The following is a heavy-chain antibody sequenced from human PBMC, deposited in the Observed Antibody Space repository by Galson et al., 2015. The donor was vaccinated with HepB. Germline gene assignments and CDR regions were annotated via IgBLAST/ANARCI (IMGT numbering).Heavy chain of an antibody. Sequence: TLSLTCAVSGGSISDGDYSWSCIRQPPGKGLEWIGYIYRSGSTYYNPSLESRVTMSVDTSKNQFSLKLTSVTAADTAVYCCARVGIEAADGVFDIWGQGTMVTVSS. CDR2: IYRSGST. J-gene: IGHJ3*02. V-gene: IGHV4-30-2*01. CDR1: GGSISDGDYS. CDR3: ARVGIEAADGVFDI. D-gene: IGHD6-13*01.